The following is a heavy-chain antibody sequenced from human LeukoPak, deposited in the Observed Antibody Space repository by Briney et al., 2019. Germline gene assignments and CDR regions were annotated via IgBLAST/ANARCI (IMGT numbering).Heavy chain of an antibody. CDR3: ARVRRDLGYCSSTSCYKYWSDP. D-gene: IGHD2-2*02. CDR2: ISSSGSTI. J-gene: IGHJ5*02. V-gene: IGHV3-11*04. Sequence: KAGGSLRLSCAASGFTFSDYYMSWIRQAPGKGLEWVSYISSSGSTIYYADSVKGRFTISRDNAKNSLYLQMNSLRAEDTAVYYCARVRRDLGYCSSTSCYKYWSDPWGQGTLVTVSS. CDR1: GFTFSDYY.